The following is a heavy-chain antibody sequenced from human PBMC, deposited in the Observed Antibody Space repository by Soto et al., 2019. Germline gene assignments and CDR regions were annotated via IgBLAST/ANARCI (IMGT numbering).Heavy chain of an antibody. J-gene: IGHJ4*02. V-gene: IGHV5-51*03. D-gene: IGHD2-15*01. CDR1: GYTFTNYW. CDR3: TRRAGGLVDY. Sequence: EVQLVQSGAEVKKPGESLKISCKGSGYTFTNYWIGWVRQLPGKGLEWMGIICPGDSDTRYRPSFQGQVTISADKSINTAYLQCSSLKASDTAMYYCTRRAGGLVDYWGQGTLVTVSS. CDR2: ICPGDSDT.